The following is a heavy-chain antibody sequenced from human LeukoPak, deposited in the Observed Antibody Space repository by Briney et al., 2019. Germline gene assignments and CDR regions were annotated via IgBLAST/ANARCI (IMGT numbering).Heavy chain of an antibody. CDR1: GSSISKYD. J-gene: IGHJ4*02. D-gene: IGHD3-22*01. CDR3: ARSFDVSDDFYNFDY. CDR2: ISVSGGT. V-gene: IGHV4-4*07. Sequence: WESLSLTCSVSGSSISKYDWSWIRQPAGKGLEWIVGISVSGGTNYNPSLKSRVTMPADKSQSKFSLKLNSVTAADTAVYYCARSFDVSDDFYNFDYWGQGTLVTVSS.